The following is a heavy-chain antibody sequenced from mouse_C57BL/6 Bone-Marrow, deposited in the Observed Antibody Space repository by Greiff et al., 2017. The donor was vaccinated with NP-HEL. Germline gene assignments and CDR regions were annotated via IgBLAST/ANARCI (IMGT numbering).Heavy chain of an antibody. J-gene: IGHJ3*01. D-gene: IGHD1-1*01. CDR1: GFTFSDYG. Sequence: EVKLVESGGGLVKPGGSLKLSCAASGFTFSDYGMHWVRQAPEKGLEWVAYISSGSSTIYYADTVKGRFTISRDNAKNTLFLQMTSLRSEDTAMYYCARDGYYYGSSTWFAYWGQGTLVTVSA. CDR3: ARDGYYYGSSTWFAY. V-gene: IGHV5-17*01. CDR2: ISSGSSTI.